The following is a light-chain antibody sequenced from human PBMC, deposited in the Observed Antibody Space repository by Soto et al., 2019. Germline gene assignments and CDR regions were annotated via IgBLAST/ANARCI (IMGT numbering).Light chain of an antibody. Sequence: QSALTQPRSVSGSPGQSVTISCTGTSSDVGRYDYVSWYQQHPGKAPKLIIYDVTERPAGVPDRFSGSKSGNTASLTISGLQAEDEADYSCCSFACSVSYVFGGGTKLTVL. CDR3: CSFACSVSYV. CDR2: DVT. J-gene: IGLJ1*01. V-gene: IGLV2-11*01. CDR1: SSDVGRYDY.